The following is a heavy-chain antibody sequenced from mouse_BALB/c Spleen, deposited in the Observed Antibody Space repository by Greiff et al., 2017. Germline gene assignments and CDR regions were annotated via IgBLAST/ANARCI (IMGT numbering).Heavy chain of an antibody. V-gene: IGHV3-2*02. CDR1: GYSITSDYA. CDR3: ARWGDYGFAD. J-gene: IGHJ3*01. D-gene: IGHD2-4*01. CDR2: ISYSGST. Sequence: EVKLVESGPGLVKPSQSLSLTCTVTGYSITSDYAWNWIRQFPGNKLEWMGYISYSGSTSYNPSLKSRISITRDTSKNQFFLQLNSVTTEDTATYYCARWGDYGFADWGQGTLVTVSA.